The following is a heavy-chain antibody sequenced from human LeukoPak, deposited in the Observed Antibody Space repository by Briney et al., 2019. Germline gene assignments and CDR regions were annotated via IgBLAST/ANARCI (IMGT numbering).Heavy chain of an antibody. CDR3: AASHSSSWAFAY. D-gene: IGHD6-13*01. CDR2: IYTSGSI. CDR1: GGSICSCTYY. J-gene: IGHJ4*02. Sequence: SQTLSLTCAVSGGSICSCTYYWSWIRQPAGKAREWIGRIYTSGSISYNPSLKSRVTISVDKYKHQFSLKLSYVTAEDEAVYYCAASHSSSWAFAYWGQGTLVTVSS. V-gene: IGHV4-61*02.